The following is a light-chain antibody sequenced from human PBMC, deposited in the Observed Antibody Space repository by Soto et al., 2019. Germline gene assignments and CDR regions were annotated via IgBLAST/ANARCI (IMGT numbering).Light chain of an antibody. V-gene: IGKV3-20*01. Sequence: SQSTATLSMSPVERATLACRASQSIGSNLAWYQQKPGQAHRLLIYGASSRATGIPDRFSGSGSGTDFTLTISRLEPEEFAVYYCQKYGSSPRTFGQGKRLEIK. CDR3: QKYGSSPRT. CDR2: GAS. CDR1: QSIGSN. J-gene: IGKJ5*01.